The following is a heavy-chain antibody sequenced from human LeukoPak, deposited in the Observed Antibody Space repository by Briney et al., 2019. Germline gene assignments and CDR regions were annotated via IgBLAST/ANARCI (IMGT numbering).Heavy chain of an antibody. Sequence: SETLSLTCAVYGGSFSGYYWSWIRQPPGKGLEWIGEINHSGSTNYNPSLKSRVTISVDTSKNQFSLKLSSVTAADTAVYYRARGPHYGDYTFDYWGQGTLVTVSS. V-gene: IGHV4-34*01. CDR1: GGSFSGYY. J-gene: IGHJ4*02. D-gene: IGHD4-17*01. CDR2: INHSGST. CDR3: ARGPHYGDYTFDY.